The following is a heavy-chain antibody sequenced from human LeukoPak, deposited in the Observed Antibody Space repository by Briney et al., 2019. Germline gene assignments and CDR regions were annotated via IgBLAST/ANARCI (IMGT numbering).Heavy chain of an antibody. V-gene: IGHV4-4*02. CDR3: ASGYYYDSSGYYIYY. CDR2: IYHSGST. CDR1: GGSISSSNW. D-gene: IGHD3-22*01. Sequence: PSGTLSLTCAVSGGSISSSNWWSWVRQPPGKGLEWIGEIYHSGSTNYNPSLKSRVTISVDKSKNQFSLKLSSVTAADTAVYYCASGYYYDSSGYYIYYWGQGTLVTVSS. J-gene: IGHJ4*02.